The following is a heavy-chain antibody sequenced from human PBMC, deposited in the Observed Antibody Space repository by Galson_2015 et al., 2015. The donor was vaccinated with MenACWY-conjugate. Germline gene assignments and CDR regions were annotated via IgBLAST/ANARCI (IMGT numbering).Heavy chain of an antibody. CDR3: TTHQRGYSLPFDY. CDR1: GFTFSNAW. Sequence: SLRLSCAASGFTFSNAWMNWVRQAPGKGLEWVGRIKSKTDGGTTDCAAPVKGRFTISRDDSKNTLYLQMNSLKTEDTAVYYCTTHQRGYSLPFDYWGQGTLVTVSS. J-gene: IGHJ4*02. CDR2: IKSKTDGGTT. D-gene: IGHD5-18*01. V-gene: IGHV3-15*07.